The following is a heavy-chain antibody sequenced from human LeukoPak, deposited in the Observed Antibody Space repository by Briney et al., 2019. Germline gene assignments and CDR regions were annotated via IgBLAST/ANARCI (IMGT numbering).Heavy chain of an antibody. CDR2: INHSGST. D-gene: IGHD6-19*01. Sequence: SETLSLTCAVYGGSFSGYYWSWIRQPPGKGLEWIGEINHSGSTNYNPSLKSRVTISVDTSKNQFSLKLSSVTAADTAVYYCARVRPVAGTKLRKYFDYWGQGTLVTVSS. V-gene: IGHV4-34*01. J-gene: IGHJ4*02. CDR3: ARVRPVAGTKLRKYFDY. CDR1: GGSFSGYY.